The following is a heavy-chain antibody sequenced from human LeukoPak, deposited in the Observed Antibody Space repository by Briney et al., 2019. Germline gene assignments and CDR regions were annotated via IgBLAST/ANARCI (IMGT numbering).Heavy chain of an antibody. CDR2: ISGSGGST. Sequence: PGGSLRLSCAASGFTFRSYAMSWVRRAPGKGREWVEGISGSGGSTYYADSVKGRVTIARDNSKNTLYLQMNSLRAEDTAVYYCAKVGPTNNYHNGMDVWGQGTTVTVSS. CDR1: GFTFRSYA. V-gene: IGHV3-23*01. CDR3: AKVGPTNNYHNGMDV. J-gene: IGHJ6*02. D-gene: IGHD2-8*01.